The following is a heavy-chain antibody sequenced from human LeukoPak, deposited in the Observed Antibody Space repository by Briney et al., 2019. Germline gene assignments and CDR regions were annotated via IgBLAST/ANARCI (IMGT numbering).Heavy chain of an antibody. CDR1: GGSISSYY. CDR3: ARQVAAQLYNWFDP. CDR2: IYYSGST. V-gene: IGHV4-59*08. Sequence: SETLSLTCTVSGGSISSYYWSWIRHPPGKGLEWIGHIYYSGSTNYNPSLKSRVTISVDTSKNQFSLKLSSVTAADTAVYYCARQVAAQLYNWFDPWGQGTLVTVSS. J-gene: IGHJ5*02. D-gene: IGHD6-13*01.